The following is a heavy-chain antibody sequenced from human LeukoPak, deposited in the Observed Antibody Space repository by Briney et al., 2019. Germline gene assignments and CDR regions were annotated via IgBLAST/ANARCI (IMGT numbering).Heavy chain of an antibody. D-gene: IGHD5-18*01. Sequence: GGSLRLSCAASGFTFSSYGMHWVRQAPGKGLEWVAFIRYDGSNKYYADSVKGRFTIFRDNSRSTLSLQMDSLRAEDTATYYCATYRQIQVPFEFWGQGTLVTVSS. CDR2: IRYDGSNK. CDR3: ATYRQIQVPFEF. J-gene: IGHJ4*02. CDR1: GFTFSSYG. V-gene: IGHV3-30*02.